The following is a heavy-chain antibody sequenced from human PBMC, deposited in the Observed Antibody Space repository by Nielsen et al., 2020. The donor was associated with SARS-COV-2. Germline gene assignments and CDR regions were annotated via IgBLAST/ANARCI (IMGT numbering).Heavy chain of an antibody. D-gene: IGHD2-15*01. Sequence: GESLKISCAASGFTFSSYAMHWVRQAPGKGLEWVAVISYDGSNKYYADSVKGRFTISRDNSKNTLYLQMNSLRAEDTALYYCAKLLSATVDYWGQGTLVTVSS. V-gene: IGHV3-30-3*02. CDR1: GFTFSSYA. CDR2: ISYDGSNK. J-gene: IGHJ4*02. CDR3: AKLLSATVDY.